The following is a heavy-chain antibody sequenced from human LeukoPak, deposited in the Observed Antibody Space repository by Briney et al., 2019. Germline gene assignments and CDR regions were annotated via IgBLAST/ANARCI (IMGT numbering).Heavy chain of an antibody. Sequence: GSSVKVSCKASGGTFSSYAISWVRQAPGQGLEWMGGIIPIFGTANYAQKFQGRVTITADESTSTAYMELSSLRSEDTAVYYCAIYCSSTSCKYYFDYWGQGTLVTVSS. V-gene: IGHV1-69*01. J-gene: IGHJ4*02. CDR1: GGTFSSYA. D-gene: IGHD2-2*01. CDR2: IIPIFGTA. CDR3: AIYCSSTSCKYYFDY.